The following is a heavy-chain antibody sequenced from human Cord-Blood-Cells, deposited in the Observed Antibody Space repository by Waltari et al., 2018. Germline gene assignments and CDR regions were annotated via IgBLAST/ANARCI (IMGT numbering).Heavy chain of an antibody. CDR3: VREEYSSSFDP. Sequence: QVQLQASGPGLVKPSQTLSLTCTVSGGSISSGSYYWSWIRQPAGKGLEWIGYIYTSGSTNYNPSLKSRVTISVDTSKNQFSLKLSSVTAADTAVYYCVREEYSSSFDPWGQGTLVTVSS. J-gene: IGHJ5*02. D-gene: IGHD6-6*01. V-gene: IGHV4-61*09. CDR2: IYTSGST. CDR1: GGSISSGSYY.